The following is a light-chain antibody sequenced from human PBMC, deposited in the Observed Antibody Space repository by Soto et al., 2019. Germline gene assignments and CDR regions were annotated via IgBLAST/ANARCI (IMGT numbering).Light chain of an antibody. J-gene: IGKJ3*01. CDR2: AAS. CDR3: QQLNSYPLA. V-gene: IGKV1-9*01. Sequence: DIQLTQSPSFLSASVGDRVTITCRASQGISSYLAWYQQKPGKAPKLLIYAASTLQSGVTSRFSGSGSGPEFTLTSRRLQPEDFATYYCQQLNSYPLAFGPGTKVDIK. CDR1: QGISSY.